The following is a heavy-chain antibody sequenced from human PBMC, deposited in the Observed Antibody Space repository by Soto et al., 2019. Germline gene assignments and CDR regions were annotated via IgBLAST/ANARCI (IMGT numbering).Heavy chain of an antibody. Sequence: GWSLRLSCAASGFTFSNYAMSWVRQAPGKGLEWVSGITSSGGSTYYADSAKGRFTISRDNSKNTLFLQMNSLRAEDTAVYYCAKDQDYLWGSSEFHIWGQGTMVTVSS. CDR2: ITSSGGST. D-gene: IGHD3-16*01. V-gene: IGHV3-23*01. CDR3: AKDQDYLWGSSEFHI. CDR1: GFTFSNYA. J-gene: IGHJ3*02.